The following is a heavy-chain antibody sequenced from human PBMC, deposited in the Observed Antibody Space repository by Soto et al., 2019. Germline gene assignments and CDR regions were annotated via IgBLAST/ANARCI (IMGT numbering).Heavy chain of an antibody. D-gene: IGHD2-2*01. V-gene: IGHV3-23*01. Sequence: GGSLRLSCAASGFTFSSYAMSWVRQAPGKGLEWVSAISGSGGSTYYADSVKGRFTISRDNSKNTLYLQMNSLRAEDTAVYYCAKGGRGYCSSTSCPAPDYWGQGTLVTVSS. CDR1: GFTFSSYA. CDR2: ISGSGGST. J-gene: IGHJ4*02. CDR3: AKGGRGYCSSTSCPAPDY.